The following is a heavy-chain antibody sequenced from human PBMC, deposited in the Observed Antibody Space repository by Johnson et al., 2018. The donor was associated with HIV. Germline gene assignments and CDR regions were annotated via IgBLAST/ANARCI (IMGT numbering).Heavy chain of an antibody. CDR3: ATDHAEGCGPRTSARPCNAFDI. CDR1: GFTFSSYA. D-gene: IGHD1-1*01. CDR2: ISYDGSNK. J-gene: IGHJ3*02. Sequence: QMLLVESGGGVVQPGRSLRLSCAASGFTFSSYAMHWVRQAPGKGLEWVAVISYDGSNKYYADSVKGRFTISRDNSKNTLYLQMNSLRAEDTAVYYCATDHAEGCGPRTSARPCNAFDIWGQGTMVTFSS. V-gene: IGHV3-30*04.